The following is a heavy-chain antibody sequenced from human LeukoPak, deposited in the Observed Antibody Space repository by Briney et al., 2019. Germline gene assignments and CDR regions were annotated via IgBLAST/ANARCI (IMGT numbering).Heavy chain of an antibody. V-gene: IGHV3-15*01. CDR1: GFTFTNAW. J-gene: IGHJ5*02. Sequence: GGSLRLSCAASGFTFTNAWMSWVRQAPGKGLEWVGRIKSNSDGGTADYAAPVKGRFTISRDDSKNTLYLQMNSLKTEDTAVYYCTTDRGALTSWGQGTLVTVSS. D-gene: IGHD3-10*01. CDR3: TTDRGALTS. CDR2: IKSNSDGGTA.